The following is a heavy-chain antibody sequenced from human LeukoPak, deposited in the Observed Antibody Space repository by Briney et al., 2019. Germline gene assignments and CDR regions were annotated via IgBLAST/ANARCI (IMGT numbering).Heavy chain of an antibody. J-gene: IGHJ6*03. V-gene: IGHV3-33*06. Sequence: GGSLSLSCAASGFTFSSYGMHWVRQAPGKGLEWVAVIWYDGSNKYYADSVKGRFTISRDNSKNTLYLQMNSLRAEDTAVYYCAKDTTGTTYYYMDAWGKGTTVTVSS. D-gene: IGHD1-7*01. CDR2: IWYDGSNK. CDR1: GFTFSSYG. CDR3: AKDTTGTTYYYMDA.